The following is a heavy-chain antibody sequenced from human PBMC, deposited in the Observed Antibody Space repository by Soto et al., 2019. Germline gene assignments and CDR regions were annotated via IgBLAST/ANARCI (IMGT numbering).Heavy chain of an antibody. J-gene: IGHJ6*02. CDR1: GFTFSSYG. CDR2: IWYDGSNK. V-gene: IGHV3-33*01. Sequence: GGSLRLSCAASGFTFSSYGMHWVRQAPGKGLEWVAVIWYDGSNKYYADSVKVRFTISRDNSKNTVYLQMNSLRAEDTAVYYCAREGSSSWVYYYYYGMDVWGQGTTVTVSS. D-gene: IGHD6-13*01. CDR3: AREGSSSWVYYYYYGMDV.